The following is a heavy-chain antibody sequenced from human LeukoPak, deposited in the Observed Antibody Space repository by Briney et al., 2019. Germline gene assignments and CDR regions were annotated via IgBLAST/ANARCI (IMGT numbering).Heavy chain of an antibody. J-gene: IGHJ4*02. Sequence: RASETLSLTCAVSGGSVSSTNWWTWFRQPPGKGLEWIGEVHLDGRTNYNPSLTGRLTMSVDLYENHISLKLSSVTAADTAVYYCARLTGIVGATLGYFDYWGQGTLVTVSS. V-gene: IGHV4-4*02. CDR3: ARLTGIVGATLGYFDY. CDR1: GGSVSSTNW. CDR2: VHLDGRT. D-gene: IGHD1-26*01.